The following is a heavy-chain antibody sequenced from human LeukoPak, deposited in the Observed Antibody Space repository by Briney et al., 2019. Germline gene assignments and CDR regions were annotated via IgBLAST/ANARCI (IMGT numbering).Heavy chain of an antibody. V-gene: IGHV3-21*06. D-gene: IGHD4-17*01. CDR3: ATFMTTVTIPDY. CDR2: IASSGSHM. CDR1: GFTFRSYS. Sequence: GGSLRLSCAASGFTFRSYSMNWVRQAPGKRLEWLSSIASSGSHMYYADSVKGRFTISRDNAKSTLYLQMNSLSAEDTAVYYCATFMTTVTIPDYWGQGTLVTVSS. J-gene: IGHJ4*02.